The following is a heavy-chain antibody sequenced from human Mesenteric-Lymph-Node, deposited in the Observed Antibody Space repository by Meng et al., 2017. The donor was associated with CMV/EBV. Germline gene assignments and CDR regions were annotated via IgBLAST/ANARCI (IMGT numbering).Heavy chain of an antibody. CDR2: IYYSGST. V-gene: IGHV4-39*01. Sequence: QPQLQESVPGLGKPPETPSSTCSVSGGSISSSSYYWGWIRQPPGKGLEWIGSIYYSGSTYYNPSLKSRVTISVDTSKNQFSLKLSSVTAADTAVYYCARPHYYGSGSSPWFDPWGQGTLVTVSS. CDR1: GGSISSSSYY. CDR3: ARPHYYGSGSSPWFDP. J-gene: IGHJ5*02. D-gene: IGHD3-10*01.